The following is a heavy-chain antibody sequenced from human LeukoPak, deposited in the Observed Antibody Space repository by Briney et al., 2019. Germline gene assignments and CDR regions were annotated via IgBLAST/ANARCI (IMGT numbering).Heavy chain of an antibody. CDR3: ARGRYSSGWYLDY. D-gene: IGHD6-19*01. CDR2: INHSGST. J-gene: IGHJ4*02. V-gene: IGHV4-34*01. Sequence: ASETLSLTCAVYGGSFSGYYWSWIRQPPGKGLEWIGEINHSGSTNYNPSLKGRVTISVDTSKNQFSLKLSSVTAADTAVYYCARGRYSSGWYLDYWGQGTLVTVSS. CDR1: GGSFSGYY.